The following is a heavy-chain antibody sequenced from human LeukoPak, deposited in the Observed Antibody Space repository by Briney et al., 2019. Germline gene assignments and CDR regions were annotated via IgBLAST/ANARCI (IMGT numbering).Heavy chain of an antibody. CDR1: GGSISSYY. CDR3: ARVGPNYYDYVWGSYRSNWFDP. J-gene: IGHJ5*02. CDR2: IYYSGST. V-gene: IGHV4-59*12. Sequence: SETLSLTCTVSGGSISSYYWSWIRQPPGNGLEWIGYIYYSGSTNYNPSLKSRVTISVDTSKNQFSLKLSSVTAADTAVYYCARVGPNYYDYVWGSYRSNWFDPWGQGTLVTVSS. D-gene: IGHD3-16*02.